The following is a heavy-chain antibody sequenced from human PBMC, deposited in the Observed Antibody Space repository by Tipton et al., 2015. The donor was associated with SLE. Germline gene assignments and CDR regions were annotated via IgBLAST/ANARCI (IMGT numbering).Heavy chain of an antibody. V-gene: IGHV4-61*02. CDR1: GGSISSGSYY. D-gene: IGHD2-8*02. CDR2: IYTSGST. J-gene: IGHJ2*01. Sequence: TLSLTCTVSGGSISSGSYYWSWIRQPAGKGLEWIGRIYTSGSTNYNPSLKSRATISVDTSKNQFSLKLSSVTAADTAVYYCARDRGGLVFDLWGRGTLVTVSS. CDR3: ARDRGGLVFDL.